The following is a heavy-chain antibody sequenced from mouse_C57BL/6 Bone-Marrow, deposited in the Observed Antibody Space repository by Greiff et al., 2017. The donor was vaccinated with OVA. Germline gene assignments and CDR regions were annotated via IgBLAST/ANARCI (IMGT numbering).Heavy chain of an antibody. Sequence: QVQLKESGPGILQPSQTLSLTCSFSGFSLSTFGMGVGWIRQPSGKGLEWLAHIWWDDDKYYNPALKSRLTISKDTSKNQVFRKIANVDTADTATYYCARIYYGSSWYFDVWGTGTTVTVSS. V-gene: IGHV8-8*01. CDR1: GFSLSTFGMG. J-gene: IGHJ1*03. CDR2: IWWDDDK. D-gene: IGHD1-1*01. CDR3: ARIYYGSSWYFDV.